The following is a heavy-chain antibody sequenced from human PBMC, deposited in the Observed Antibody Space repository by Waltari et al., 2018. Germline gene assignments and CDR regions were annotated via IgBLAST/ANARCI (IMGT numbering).Heavy chain of an antibody. CDR2: VTAFIVTT. J-gene: IGHJ4*02. Sequence: QVQLVQSGAEVKKPGASVKVSCKASGYTFTSSGISWVRPAPGQGLELMGWVTAFIVTTNKAPKDQGRATRTTDTSTSTAYMRLRSLRSDDTAGNYCAREHYYDRRCYSGYWGQGSLGTVSS. D-gene: IGHD3-22*01. CDR1: GYTFTSSG. CDR3: AREHYYDRRCYSGY. V-gene: IGHV1-18*01.